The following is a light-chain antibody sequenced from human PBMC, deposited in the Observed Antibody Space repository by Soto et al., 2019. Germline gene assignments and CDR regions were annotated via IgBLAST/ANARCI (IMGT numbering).Light chain of an antibody. CDR1: SSNIGAGHD. CDR2: ANT. Sequence: QSVLTQPPSVSGAPGQRVTISCTGSSSNIGAGHDVHWYQQIPETAPRLLVSANTNRPSGVPDRFSGSNSGTSASLAITVLQAEDYADYYCQSFDSSMDGWVVGGGTKLTVL. CDR3: QSFDSSMDGWV. V-gene: IGLV1-40*01. J-gene: IGLJ2*01.